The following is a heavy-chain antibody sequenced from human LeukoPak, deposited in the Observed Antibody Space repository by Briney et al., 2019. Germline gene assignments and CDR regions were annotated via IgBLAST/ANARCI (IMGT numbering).Heavy chain of an antibody. CDR1: GASISHYY. Sequence: SETLSLTCTVSGASISHYYWSWIRQTPERGLEWMGHVHTSGGSTYYPSLKTRLTMSIETSRSQLSMKQSSVTAADTGVYFCARLGSYHDFWGQGALVTVSS. J-gene: IGHJ4*02. D-gene: IGHD1-26*01. V-gene: IGHV4-4*09. CDR3: ARLGSYHDF. CDR2: VHTSGGS.